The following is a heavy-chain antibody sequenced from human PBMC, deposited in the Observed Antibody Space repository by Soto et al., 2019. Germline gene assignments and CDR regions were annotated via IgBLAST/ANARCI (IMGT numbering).Heavy chain of an antibody. CDR3: ARHSLACFDS. J-gene: IGHJ5*01. Sequence: PSEALSLTCTVSDGSVSSGIYYWTWIRHPPGNGLEWIGYIYSSGSTLYNPSLKSRVIMSVDTSMNQFSLKLSSVTAADTAVYYCARHSLACFDSWGDVTTVPVYS. D-gene: IGHD6-13*01. CDR1: DGSVSSGIYY. V-gene: IGHV4-61*01. CDR2: IYSSGST.